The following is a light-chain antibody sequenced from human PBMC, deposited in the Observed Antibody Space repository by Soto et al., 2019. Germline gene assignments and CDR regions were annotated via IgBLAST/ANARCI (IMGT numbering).Light chain of an antibody. CDR1: SSDVGSYNI. CDR3: CSYAGSSTFAYV. V-gene: IGLV2-23*03. CDR2: EGS. J-gene: IGLJ1*01. Sequence: QSALTQPASVSGSPGQSITISCTGTSSDVGSYNIVSWYQQHPGKAPKLMIYEGSKRPSGVSNRFSGSKSGNTASLTISGLQAEDEADYYCCSYAGSSTFAYVFGTGTKVTVL.